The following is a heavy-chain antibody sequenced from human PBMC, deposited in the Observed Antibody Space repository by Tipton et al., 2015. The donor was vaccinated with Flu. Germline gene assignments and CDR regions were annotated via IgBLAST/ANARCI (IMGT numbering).Heavy chain of an antibody. CDR2: IIPILGIA. Sequence: QVQLVQSGAEVKKPGSSVKVSCKASGCTFSSYAIRWVRQAPGQGLEWMGGIIPILGIANYAQKFQGRVTITADKSTSTAYMELSSLRSEDTAVYYCARDEQQQLVWGAFDIWGQGTMVTVSS. J-gene: IGHJ3*02. CDR1: GCTFSSYA. CDR3: ARDEQQQLVWGAFDI. V-gene: IGHV1-69*04. D-gene: IGHD6-13*01.